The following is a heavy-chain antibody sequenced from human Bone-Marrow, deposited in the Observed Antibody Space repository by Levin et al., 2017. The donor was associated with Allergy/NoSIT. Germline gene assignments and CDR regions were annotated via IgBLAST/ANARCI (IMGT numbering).Heavy chain of an antibody. D-gene: IGHD2-21*01. V-gene: IGHV3-23*01. CDR3: VRTPGAIVVTPYFDY. J-gene: IGHJ4*02. CDR1: GFRFRDYV. Sequence: LSLTCAASGFRFRDYVMNWVRPAPGKGLEWVSVISGNGENTYYADSVKGRFTISRDTSKNTLYLQMNSLSAEDTAIYYCVRTPGAIVVTPYFDYWGQGTLVTVSS. CDR2: ISGNGENT.